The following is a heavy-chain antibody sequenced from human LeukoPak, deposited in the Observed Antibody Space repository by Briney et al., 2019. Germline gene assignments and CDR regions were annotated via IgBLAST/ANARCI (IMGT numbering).Heavy chain of an antibody. J-gene: IGHJ4*02. CDR3: AKEKDIVVVVAATFDY. V-gene: IGHV3-23*01. Sequence: GGSLRLSCAASGFTFSGYAMSWVRQAPGKGLEWVSAITGSGGSTYYADSVKGRFTISRDNSKNTLYLQMNSLRAEDTAVYYCAKEKDIVVVVAATFDYGGQGTLVTVS. CDR2: ITGSGGST. D-gene: IGHD2-15*01. CDR1: GFTFSGYA.